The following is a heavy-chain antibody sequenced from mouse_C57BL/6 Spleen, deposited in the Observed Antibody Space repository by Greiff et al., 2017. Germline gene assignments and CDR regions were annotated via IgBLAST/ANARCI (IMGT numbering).Heavy chain of an antibody. CDR2: INPNNGGT. Sequence: EVKLQESGPELVKPGASVKMSCKASGYTFTDYNMHWVKQSHGKSLEWIGYINPNNGGTSYNQKFKGKATLTVNKSSSTAYMELRSLTSEDSAVYYCARWGLRGDYYAMDYWGQGTSVTVSS. V-gene: IGHV1-22*01. D-gene: IGHD2-4*01. J-gene: IGHJ4*01. CDR1: GYTFTDYN. CDR3: ARWGLRGDYYAMDY.